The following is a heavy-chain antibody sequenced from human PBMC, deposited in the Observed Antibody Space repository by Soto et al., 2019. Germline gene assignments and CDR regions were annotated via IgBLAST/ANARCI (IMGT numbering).Heavy chain of an antibody. D-gene: IGHD1-1*01. CDR3: VRDRTKTFRAWFDP. CDR1: GASISGFY. J-gene: IGHJ5*02. CDR2: IYATGTT. Sequence: SETLSLTCTVSGASISGFYWSWIRKSAGKGLEWIGRIYATGTTDYNPSLKSRVMMSVDTSKKQFSLKLRSVTAADTAVYYCVRDRTKTFRAWFDPWGQGTSVTVSS. V-gene: IGHV4-4*07.